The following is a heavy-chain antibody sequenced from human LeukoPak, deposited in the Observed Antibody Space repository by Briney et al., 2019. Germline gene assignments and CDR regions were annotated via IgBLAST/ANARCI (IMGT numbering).Heavy chain of an antibody. J-gene: IGHJ4*02. V-gene: IGHV3-23*01. Sequence: PGGSLRLSCAASGFTFYSYAMGWVRQAPGQELEWVSGMSGSGGSTYYADSVKGRFTISRDNSKNTLYLQMNSLRAEDTAVYYCAKATHYGSGSYRYYFDDWGQGTLVTVSS. CDR3: AKATHYGSGSYRYYFDD. D-gene: IGHD3-10*01. CDR2: MSGSGGST. CDR1: GFTFYSYA.